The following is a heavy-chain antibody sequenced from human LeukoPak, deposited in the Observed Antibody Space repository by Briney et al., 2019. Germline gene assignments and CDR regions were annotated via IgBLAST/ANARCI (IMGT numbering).Heavy chain of an antibody. V-gene: IGHV3-30*02. CDR2: IRADGIDE. CDR3: AKDFWGVYYDDY. Sequence: GGSLRLSCAASGFTLSSLGMHWVRQAPGRGPEWVAFIRADGIDEQYADSVKGRFIISRDMSKNTLYLQMNSLRGEDTAVYYCAKDFWGVYYDDYWGQGTLVTVSS. D-gene: IGHD3-3*01. CDR1: GFTLSSLG. J-gene: IGHJ4*02.